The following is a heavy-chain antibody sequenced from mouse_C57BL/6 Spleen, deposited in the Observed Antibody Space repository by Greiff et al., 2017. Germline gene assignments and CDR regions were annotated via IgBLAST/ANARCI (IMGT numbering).Heavy chain of an antibody. J-gene: IGHJ3*01. Sequence: QVQLQQPGAELVRPGSSVKLSCKASGYTFTSYWMHWVKQRPIQGLEWIGNIDPSDSETHYNHKFKDKATFTVDKSSSTAYMQLSSLTSDDSAVYYCARDDGPPASWFAYWGQGTLVTVSA. V-gene: IGHV1-52*01. CDR3: ARDDGPPASWFAY. D-gene: IGHD2-3*01. CDR1: GYTFTSYW. CDR2: IDPSDSET.